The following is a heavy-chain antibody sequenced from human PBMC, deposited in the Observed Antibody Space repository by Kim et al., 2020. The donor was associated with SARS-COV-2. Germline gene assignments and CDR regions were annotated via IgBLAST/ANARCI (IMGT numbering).Heavy chain of an antibody. CDR3: ARNGDARYYYYGMDV. J-gene: IGHJ6*02. Sequence: QKFQGRVTITADESTSTAYMELSSLRSEDTAVYYCARNGDARYYYYGMDVWGQGTTVTVSS. V-gene: IGHV1-69*01. D-gene: IGHD4-17*01.